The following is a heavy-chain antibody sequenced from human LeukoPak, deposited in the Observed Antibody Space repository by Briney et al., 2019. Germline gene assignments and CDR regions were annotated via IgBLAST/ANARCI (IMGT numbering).Heavy chain of an antibody. CDR3: ARVHVLLWFGEVYYFDY. V-gene: IGHV1-18*01. Sequence: ASVKVSCKACGYTFTSYGISWVRQAPGQWLEWMGWISDYNGNTNYAQMLQGRVTMTTDTSTSTAYMELRSLRSDDTAVYYCARVHVLLWFGEVYYFDYWGQGTLVTVSS. CDR1: GYTFTSYG. D-gene: IGHD3-10*01. J-gene: IGHJ4*02. CDR2: ISDYNGNT.